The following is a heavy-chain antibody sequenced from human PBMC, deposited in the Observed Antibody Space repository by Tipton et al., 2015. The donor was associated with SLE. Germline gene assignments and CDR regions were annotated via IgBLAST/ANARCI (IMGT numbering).Heavy chain of an antibody. CDR1: GFTFGSFA. CDR2: IRNDGS. D-gene: IGHD6-13*01. J-gene: IGHJ4*02. CDR3: ARGMGSSSWNFDS. Sequence: SLRLSCAASGFTFGSFAMHWVRQAPGKGLEWVAFIRNDGSDNADSVKGRFTISRDNAKNTLYLQMKNLRGDDTAVYYCARGMGSSSWNFDSWGQGTLVSVSS. V-gene: IGHV3-30*02.